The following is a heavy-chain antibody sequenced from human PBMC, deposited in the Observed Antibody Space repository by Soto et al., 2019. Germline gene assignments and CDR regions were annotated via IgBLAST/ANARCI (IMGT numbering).Heavy chain of an antibody. V-gene: IGHV3-23*01. D-gene: IGHD3-22*01. CDR2: ISGSGGST. J-gene: IGHJ4*02. CDR3: AKDLGVAYDSSGYILDY. CDR1: GFTFSSYA. Sequence: GGSLRLSCAASGFTFSSYAMSWVRQAPGKGLEWVSAISGSGGSTYYADSVKGRFTISRDNSKNTLYLQMNSLRAEDTAVYYCAKDLGVAYDSSGYILDYWGQGTLVTVSS.